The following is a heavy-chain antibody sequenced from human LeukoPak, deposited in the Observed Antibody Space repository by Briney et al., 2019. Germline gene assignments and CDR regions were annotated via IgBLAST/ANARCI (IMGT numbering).Heavy chain of an antibody. V-gene: IGHV4-39*07. CDR2: IYYSGST. J-gene: IGHJ4*02. Sequence: SETLSLTCTVSGGSISSSSYYWGWIRQPPGKGLEWIGTIYYSGSTYYSPSLKSRVTVSVDTSKNQFSLKLSSVTAADTAVYYCARDLGYGSGNFDYWGQGTLVTVSS. CDR3: ARDLGYGSGNFDY. CDR1: GGSISSSSYY. D-gene: IGHD3-10*01.